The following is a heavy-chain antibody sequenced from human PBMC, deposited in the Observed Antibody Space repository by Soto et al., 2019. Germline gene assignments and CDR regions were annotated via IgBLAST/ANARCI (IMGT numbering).Heavy chain of an antibody. Sequence: PSETLSLTCTVSGGSVDSNRYYWAWIRQPPGKGLEWIGYIYYSGSTNYNPSLKSRVTISVDTSKNQFSLKLSSVTAADTAVYYCARAPFGCSGGSCYFDYWGQGTLVTVSS. D-gene: IGHD2-15*01. V-gene: IGHV4-61*01. CDR1: GGSVDSNRYY. CDR3: ARAPFGCSGGSCYFDY. J-gene: IGHJ4*02. CDR2: IYYSGST.